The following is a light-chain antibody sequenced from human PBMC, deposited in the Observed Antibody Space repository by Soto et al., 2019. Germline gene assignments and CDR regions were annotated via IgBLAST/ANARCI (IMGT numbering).Light chain of an antibody. CDR3: QQYNNWPPWT. V-gene: IGKV3-15*01. CDR1: QSVGSY. J-gene: IGKJ1*01. CDR2: DTS. Sequence: EIVMTQSPATLSVSPGKRGTLSCRASQSVGSYLAWYQQKPGQAPRLLIYDTSTRATGIPARFSGSGSGTEFTLTISSLQSEDFAVYYCQQYNNWPPWTFGQGTKVELK.